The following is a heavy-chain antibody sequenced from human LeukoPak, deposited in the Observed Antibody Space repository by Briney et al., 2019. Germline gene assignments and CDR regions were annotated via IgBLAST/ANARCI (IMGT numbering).Heavy chain of an antibody. J-gene: IGHJ1*01. CDR1: GGSISNYY. V-gene: IGHV4-59*01. CDR2: IYYSGST. Sequence: PSETLSLTCTVSGGSISNYYWSWIRQPPGKGLEWIGYIYYSGSTNYNPSLKSRVTISVDTSKNQFSLKLSSVTAADTAVYYCASSRIVGSTLPEYFQYWGQGTLVTVSS. CDR3: ASSRIVGSTLPEYFQY. D-gene: IGHD1-26*01.